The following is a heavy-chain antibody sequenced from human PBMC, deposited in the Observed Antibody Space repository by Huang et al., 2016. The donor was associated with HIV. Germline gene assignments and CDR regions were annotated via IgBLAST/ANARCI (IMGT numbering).Heavy chain of an antibody. CDR2: IYPGASDT. V-gene: IGHV5-51*01. Sequence: EVQLVQSGAVVKKPGESLKISCKGSGYTFNGYWIGWVRQMPGKGLGWVRIIYPGASDTTSSPAFQGQVTISADKSISTAYLQWGGLKASDTAMYDCARQGVGDFVVEPTGLGAFDIWGQGTMVTVSS. CDR3: ARQGVGDFVVEPTGLGAFDI. J-gene: IGHJ3*02. CDR1: GYTFNGYW. D-gene: IGHD2-2*01.